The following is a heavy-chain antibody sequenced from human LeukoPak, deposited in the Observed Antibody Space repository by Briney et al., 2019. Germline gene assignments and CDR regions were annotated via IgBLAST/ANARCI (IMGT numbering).Heavy chain of an antibody. CDR3: ARRYSSGWFLRY. D-gene: IGHD6-19*01. J-gene: IGHJ4*02. V-gene: IGHV4-34*01. CDR2: INHSGST. CDR1: GGSFSGYY. Sequence: SETLSLTCAVYGGSFSGYYWSWIRQPPGKGLEWIGEINHSGSTNYNPSLKSRVTISVDTSKNQFSLKLSSVTAADTAVYYCARRYSSGWFLRYWGQGTLVTVSS.